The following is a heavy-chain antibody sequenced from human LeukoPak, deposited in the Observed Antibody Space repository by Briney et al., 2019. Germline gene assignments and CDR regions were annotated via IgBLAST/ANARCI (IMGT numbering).Heavy chain of an antibody. V-gene: IGHV3-66*01. Sequence: GGSLRLSCAASGFTVSSNYMSWVRQAPGKGLEWVSVIYSGGSTFYADSVKGRFTISRDNSKNTLYLQMNSLRAEDTAVYYCARARGILEWLLYEVYFDYWGQGTLVTVSS. D-gene: IGHD3-3*01. CDR1: GFTVSSNY. J-gene: IGHJ4*02. CDR2: IYSGGST. CDR3: ARARGILEWLLYEVYFDY.